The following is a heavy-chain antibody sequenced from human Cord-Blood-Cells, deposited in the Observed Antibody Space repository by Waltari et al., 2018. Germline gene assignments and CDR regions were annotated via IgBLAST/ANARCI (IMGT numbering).Heavy chain of an antibody. Sequence: QVQLVQSGAEVKKPGASVKVSCKASGYTFTSYDINWVRQATGQGLEWRRWINPNSGNTGYAQKCQGRVTITRNTSISTAYMALSSLRSEDTAVYYCARAPAGDAFDIWGQGTMVTVSS. CDR2: INPNSGNT. CDR3: ARAPAGDAFDI. D-gene: IGHD2-15*01. V-gene: IGHV1-8*03. J-gene: IGHJ3*02. CDR1: GYTFTSYD.